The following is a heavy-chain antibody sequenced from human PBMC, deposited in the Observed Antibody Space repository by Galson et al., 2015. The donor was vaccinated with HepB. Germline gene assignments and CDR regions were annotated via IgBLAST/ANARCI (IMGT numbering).Heavy chain of an antibody. CDR1: GFTFTSSA. D-gene: IGHD3-9*01. CDR3: AAPNYDILTGYYPFDY. J-gene: IGHJ4*02. Sequence: SVKVSCKASGFTFTSSAVQWVRQARGQRLEWIGWIVVGSGNTNYAQKFQERVTITRDMSTSTAYMELSSLRSEDTAVYYCAAPNYDILTGYYPFDYWGQGTLVTVSS. V-gene: IGHV1-58*01. CDR2: IVVGSGNT.